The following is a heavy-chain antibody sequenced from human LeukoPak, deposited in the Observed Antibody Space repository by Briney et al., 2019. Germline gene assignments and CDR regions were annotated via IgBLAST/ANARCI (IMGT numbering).Heavy chain of an antibody. D-gene: IGHD2-21*01. CDR1: GGSISSSSYY. Sequence: PSETLSLTCTVSGGSISSSSYYWGWIRQPPGKGLEWIGSIYYSGSTYYNPSLKSRVTISVDTSKNQFSLKLSSVIAADTAVYYCASGPRSHIGALPAQPFDYWGQGTLVTVSS. CDR3: ASGPRSHIGALPAQPFDY. J-gene: IGHJ4*02. CDR2: IYYSGST. V-gene: IGHV4-39*01.